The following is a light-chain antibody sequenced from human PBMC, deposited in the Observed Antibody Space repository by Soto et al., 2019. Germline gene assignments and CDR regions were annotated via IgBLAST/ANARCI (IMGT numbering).Light chain of an antibody. J-gene: IGLJ2*01. CDR1: SSDVGGYNY. CDR3: SSYAGSNTVV. V-gene: IGLV2-8*01. CDR2: VVS. Sequence: QSALTQPPSASGSPGQSVTISCTGTSSDVGGYNYVSWYQQHPGKAPKLMIYVVSKRPSGVPDRFSGSKSGNTASLTVSGLQAEDEADYYCSSYAGSNTVVFGGGTKLTVL.